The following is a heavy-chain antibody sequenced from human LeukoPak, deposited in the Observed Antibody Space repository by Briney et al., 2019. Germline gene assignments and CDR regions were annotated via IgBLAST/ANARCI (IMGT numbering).Heavy chain of an antibody. CDR3: ARVNYYDSSGPIDY. D-gene: IGHD3-22*01. CDR1: GYTFTGYY. CDR2: INPNSGGT. Sequence: GASVKVSCKASGYTFTGYYMHWVRQAPGQGLEWMGRINPNSGGTNYAQKFQGRVTMTRDTSISTAYMELSRLRSDDTAVYYCARVNYYDSSGPIDYWGQGTLVTVSS. V-gene: IGHV1-2*06. J-gene: IGHJ4*02.